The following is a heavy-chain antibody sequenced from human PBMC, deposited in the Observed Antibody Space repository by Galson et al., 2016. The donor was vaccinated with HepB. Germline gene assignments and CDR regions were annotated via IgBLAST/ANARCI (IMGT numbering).Heavy chain of an antibody. Sequence: SETLSLTCSVSGGSISDNWWSWVRQAPGKGLDWIGEVYHTGKTNFNPSLQSRVTISVDKSKNQLSLKLNSVSAADTAVYYCVRDSSRGLATPHWGQGTLVTVSS. J-gene: IGHJ4*02. CDR3: VRDSSRGLATPH. D-gene: IGHD2-15*01. CDR1: GGSISDNW. CDR2: VYHTGKT. V-gene: IGHV4-4*02.